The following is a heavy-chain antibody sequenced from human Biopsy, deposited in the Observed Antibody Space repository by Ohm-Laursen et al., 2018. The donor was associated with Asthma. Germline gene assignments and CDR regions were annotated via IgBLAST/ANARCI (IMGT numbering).Heavy chain of an antibody. J-gene: IGHJ4*02. Sequence: SDTLSLTCSVYGGSFSSNYWSWIRQTPGKGLEWLGDTHHSGYTNYNPSLSSRLPLSVDTSKNRFSLILSSVTAADTAVYYCARHDHRWDTYADFWGQGTLVTVSS. CDR3: ARHDHRWDTYADF. CDR1: GGSFSSNY. V-gene: IGHV4-34*01. CDR2: THHSGYT. D-gene: IGHD2-2*01.